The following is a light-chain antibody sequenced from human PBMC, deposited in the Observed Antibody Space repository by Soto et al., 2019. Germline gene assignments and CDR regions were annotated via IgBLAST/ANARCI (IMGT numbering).Light chain of an antibody. Sequence: QSALTQPASLSGSPGQSITISCTGTSSDIGAYDYVSWFQQHPGKAPKLMISEVNNRPSGVSNRFSGSKSGNTASLTVSGLQAEDEADYYCTSYAGGNILVFGGGTKLTVL. V-gene: IGLV2-14*01. CDR3: TSYAGGNILV. CDR2: EVN. CDR1: SSDIGAYDY. J-gene: IGLJ2*01.